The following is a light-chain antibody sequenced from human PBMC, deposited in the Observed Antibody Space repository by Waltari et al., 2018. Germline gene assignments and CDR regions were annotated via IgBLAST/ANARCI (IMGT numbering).Light chain of an antibody. CDR1: QGITNY. J-gene: IGKJ1*01. V-gene: IGKV1-27*01. CDR3: QKYNSAPWT. CDR2: AAS. Sequence: DIQMTQSPSSLSASVGDRVTITCRASQGITNYLAWYQQNPGKVPNLLIFAASTLQSGVPSRFSGSGSGTDFTLTINTLQPEDVATYYCQKYNSAPWTFGQGTKVEIK.